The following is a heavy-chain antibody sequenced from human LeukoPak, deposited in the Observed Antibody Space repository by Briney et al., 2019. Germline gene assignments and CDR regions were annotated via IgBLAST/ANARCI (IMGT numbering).Heavy chain of an antibody. CDR3: ARTRSGYYYYMDV. CDR1: GYSFTSYW. CDR2: IYPGDSDT. Sequence: GGSLKISCKGSGYSFTSYWIGWVRQMPGKGLEWMRIIYPGDSDTRYSPSFQGQVTISADKSISTAYLQWSSLKASDTAMYYCARTRSGYYYYMDVWGKGTTVTVSS. V-gene: IGHV5-51*01. J-gene: IGHJ6*03. D-gene: IGHD3-3*01.